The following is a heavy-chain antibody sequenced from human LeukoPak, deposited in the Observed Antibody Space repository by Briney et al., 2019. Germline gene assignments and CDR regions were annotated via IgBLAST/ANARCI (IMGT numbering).Heavy chain of an antibody. CDR3: ARDLYYYDSSGYFDY. CDR1: GYTFTSYG. Sequence: ASVKVSCKASGYTFTSYGISWVRQAPGQGLEWMGWISAYNGNTNYAQKLQGRVTMTTDTSTSTAYMELRSLGSDDTAVYYCARDLYYYDSSGYFDYWGQGTLVTVSS. J-gene: IGHJ4*02. D-gene: IGHD3-22*01. CDR2: ISAYNGNT. V-gene: IGHV1-18*01.